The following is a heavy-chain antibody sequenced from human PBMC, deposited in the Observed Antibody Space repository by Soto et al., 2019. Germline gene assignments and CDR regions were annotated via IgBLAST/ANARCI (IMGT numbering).Heavy chain of an antibody. Sequence: QLLESGGGLVQPGGSLRLSCAASGFTFSSYSMNWVRQAPGKGLQWVATVGGGGDNIFYADSVKGRFTISRDDSQNMVFLQMNSVRTEDTAVYFCAKRDSGSGRSPPLINYWGQGTLVTVSS. CDR2: VGGGGDNI. D-gene: IGHD3-10*01. CDR1: GFTFSSYS. J-gene: IGHJ4*02. CDR3: AKRDSGSGRSPPLINY. V-gene: IGHV3-23*01.